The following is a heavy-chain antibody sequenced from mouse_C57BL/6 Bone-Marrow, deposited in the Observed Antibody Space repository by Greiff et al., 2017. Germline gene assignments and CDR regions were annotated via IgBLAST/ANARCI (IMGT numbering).Heavy chain of an antibody. D-gene: IGHD1-1*01. Sequence: QVQLKQPGAELVKPGASVKLSSKASGSTFPSYWMHWVKQRPGRGLEWIGRIDPNSGGTKYNEKFKSKATLTVDKPSSTAYMQLSSLTSEDSAVYYCARGVITTVVADYWGQGTTLTVSS. CDR1: GSTFPSYW. V-gene: IGHV1-72*01. CDR2: IDPNSGGT. CDR3: ARGVITTVVADY. J-gene: IGHJ2*01.